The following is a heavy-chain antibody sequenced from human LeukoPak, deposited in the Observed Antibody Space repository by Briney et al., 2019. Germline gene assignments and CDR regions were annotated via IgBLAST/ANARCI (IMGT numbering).Heavy chain of an antibody. CDR2: IYYSGST. D-gene: IGHD2-2*01. Sequence: PSETLSLTCTVSGGSISSSSYYWGWIRQPPGKGLEWIGSIYYSGSTYYNPSLKSRVTISVDTSKNQFSLKLSSVTAADTAVYYCARQWSSAAPFDYWGQGTLVTVSS. V-gene: IGHV4-39*01. CDR1: GGSISSSSYY. J-gene: IGHJ4*02. CDR3: ARQWSSAAPFDY.